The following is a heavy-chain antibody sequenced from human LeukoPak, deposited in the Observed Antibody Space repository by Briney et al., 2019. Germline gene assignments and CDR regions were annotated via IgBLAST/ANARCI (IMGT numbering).Heavy chain of an antibody. D-gene: IGHD5-18*01. CDR2: IYTSGST. V-gene: IGHV4-4*07. J-gene: IGHJ4*02. Sequence: SETLSLTCTVSGGSISSYYWSWIRQPAGKGLEWIGRIYTSGSTNYNPSPKSRVTMSVDTSKNQFSLKLSSVTAADTAVYYCARDMGLYSYGSFDYWGQGTLVTVSS. CDR1: GGSISSYY. CDR3: ARDMGLYSYGSFDY.